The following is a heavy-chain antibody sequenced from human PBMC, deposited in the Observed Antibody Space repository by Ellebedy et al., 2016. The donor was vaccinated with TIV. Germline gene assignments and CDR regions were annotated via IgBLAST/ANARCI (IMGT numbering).Heavy chain of an antibody. CDR3: AKGTMVRGVLDY. D-gene: IGHD3-10*01. V-gene: IGHV3-30*18. Sequence: GESLKISXAASGFTFSSYGMHWVRQAPGKGLEWVAVISYDGSNKYYADSVKGRFTISRDNSKNTLYLQMNSLRAEDTAVYYCAKGTMVRGVLDYWGQGTLVTVSS. CDR2: ISYDGSNK. J-gene: IGHJ4*02. CDR1: GFTFSSYG.